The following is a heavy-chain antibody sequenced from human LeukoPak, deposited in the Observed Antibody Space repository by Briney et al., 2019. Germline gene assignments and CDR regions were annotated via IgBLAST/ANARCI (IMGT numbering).Heavy chain of an antibody. J-gene: IGHJ4*02. Sequence: KTSETLSLTCTVSGGSISSGDYYWSWIRQPPGKGLEWIGEINHSGSTNYNPSLKSRVTISVDTSKNQFSLKLSSVTAADTAVYYRARRRIGVGATHYWGQGTLVTVSS. D-gene: IGHD1-26*01. V-gene: IGHV4-39*07. CDR3: ARRRIGVGATHY. CDR1: GGSISSGDYY. CDR2: INHSGST.